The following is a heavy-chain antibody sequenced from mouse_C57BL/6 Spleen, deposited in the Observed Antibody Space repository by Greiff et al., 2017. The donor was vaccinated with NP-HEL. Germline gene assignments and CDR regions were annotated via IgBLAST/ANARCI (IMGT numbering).Heavy chain of an antibody. J-gene: IGHJ3*01. V-gene: IGHV5-17*01. Sequence: EVKLMESGGGLVKLGGSLKLSCAASGFTFSDYGMHWVRQAPEKGLEWVAYISSGSSTIYYADTVKGRFTISRDNAKNTLFLQMTSLRSEDTAMYYCARGNDFFFAYWGQGTLVTVSA. CDR2: ISSGSSTI. D-gene: IGHD2-12*01. CDR1: GFTFSDYG. CDR3: ARGNDFFFAY.